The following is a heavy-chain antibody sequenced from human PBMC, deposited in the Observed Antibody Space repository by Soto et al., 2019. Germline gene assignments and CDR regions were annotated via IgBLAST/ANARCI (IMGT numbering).Heavy chain of an antibody. J-gene: IGHJ5*02. V-gene: IGHV3-23*01. CDR2: ISGSGGST. Sequence: PGGSLRLSCAASGFTFSSYAMSWVRQAPGKGLEWVSAISGSGGSTYYADSVKGRFTISRDNSKNTLYLQMNSLRAEDTAVYYCARGTTIFGVVIANWFDPWGQGTLVTVSS. D-gene: IGHD3-3*01. CDR1: GFTFSSYA. CDR3: ARGTTIFGVVIANWFDP.